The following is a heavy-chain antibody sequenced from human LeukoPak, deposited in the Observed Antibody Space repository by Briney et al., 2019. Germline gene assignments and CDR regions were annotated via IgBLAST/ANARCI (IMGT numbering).Heavy chain of an antibody. Sequence: QSGGSLRLSCAASGFTFSSYEMNWVRQAPGKGLEWVSYISSSGSTIYYADSVKGRFTISRDNARNSLYLQMNSLRAEDTAVYYCAAVTTTGVWYFDYRGQGTLVTVSS. V-gene: IGHV3-48*03. CDR3: AAVTTTGVWYFDY. CDR1: GFTFSSYE. CDR2: ISSSGSTI. J-gene: IGHJ4*02. D-gene: IGHD4-11*01.